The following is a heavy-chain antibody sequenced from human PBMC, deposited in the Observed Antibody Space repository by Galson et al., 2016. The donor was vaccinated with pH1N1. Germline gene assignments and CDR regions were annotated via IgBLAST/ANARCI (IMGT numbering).Heavy chain of an antibody. CDR2: ISGRGGNT. CDR3: AKDRSREFLHFPFDAFDV. V-gene: IGHV3-23*01. J-gene: IGHJ3*01. D-gene: IGHD3-10*01. CDR1: GFTFRSYA. Sequence: LRLSCAVSGFTFRSYAMNWVRQAPGKGPEWVSVISGRGGNTYYADSVKGRFTISRDNLKNTLYLEMNKLKDDDTAVYYCAKDRSREFLHFPFDAFDVWGQGTMVSVSA.